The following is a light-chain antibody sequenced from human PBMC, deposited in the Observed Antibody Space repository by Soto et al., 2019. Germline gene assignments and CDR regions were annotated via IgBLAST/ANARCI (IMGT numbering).Light chain of an antibody. CDR1: QSISNW. J-gene: IGKJ1*01. Sequence: DIQITQSPSTLSASVGDRVTITCRASQSISNWLAWYQQKPWKAPKLLIFKASTLESGVPSRFSGSGSWTEFTLNISSLQPDDFATYHCQQYDTYPRTFGQGTKVDIK. CDR2: KAS. V-gene: IGKV1-5*03. CDR3: QQYDTYPRT.